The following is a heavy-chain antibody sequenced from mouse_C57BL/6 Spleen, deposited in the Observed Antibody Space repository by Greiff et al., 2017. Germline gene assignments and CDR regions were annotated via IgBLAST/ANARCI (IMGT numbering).Heavy chain of an antibody. CDR2: IYPGSGNT. Sequence: QVQLKQSGAELVRPGASVKLSCKASGYTFTDYYINWVKQRPGQGLEWIARIYPGSGNTYYNEKFKGKATLTAEKSSSTAYMQLSSLTSEDSAVYFCARFFYDYFDYWGQGTTLTVSS. CDR3: ARFFYDYFDY. D-gene: IGHD2-4*01. CDR1: GYTFTDYY. V-gene: IGHV1-76*01. J-gene: IGHJ2*01.